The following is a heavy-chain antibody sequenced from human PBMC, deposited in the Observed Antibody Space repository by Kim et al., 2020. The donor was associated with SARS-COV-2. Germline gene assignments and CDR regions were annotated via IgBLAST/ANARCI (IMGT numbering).Heavy chain of an antibody. CDR3: ALRIAARPFDY. D-gene: IGHD6-6*01. CDR2: INHSGST. V-gene: IGHV4-34*01. CDR1: GGSFSGYY. J-gene: IGHJ4*02. Sequence: SETLSLTCAVYGGSFSGYYWSWIRQPPGKGLEWLGEINHSGSTNYNPSLKSRVTISVDTSKNQFSLKLSSVTAADTAVYYCALRIAARPFDYWVLGPLVT.